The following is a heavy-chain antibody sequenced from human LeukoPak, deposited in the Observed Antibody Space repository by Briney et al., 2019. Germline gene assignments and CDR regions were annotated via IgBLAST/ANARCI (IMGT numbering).Heavy chain of an antibody. CDR1: GGSISSYY. CDR3: ARGNVTYYDVWRGYSVKNYMDV. J-gene: IGHJ6*03. D-gene: IGHD3-3*01. CDR2: IYYSGST. V-gene: IGHV4-59*01. Sequence: KPSETLSLTCTVSGGSISSYYWSWIRQPPGKGLEWIGYIYYSGSTNYNPSLKSRVTISVDTSKNQFSLKLSSVTAADTAVYYCARGNVTYYDVWRGYSVKNYMDVWGKGTTVTVSS.